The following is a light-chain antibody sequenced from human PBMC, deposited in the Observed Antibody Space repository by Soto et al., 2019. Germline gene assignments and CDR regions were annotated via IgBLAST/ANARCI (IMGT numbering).Light chain of an antibody. CDR3: AAWDDSLTGWV. J-gene: IGLJ3*02. Sequence: QSVLTQPPSASGTPGQRVTISCSGSSSNIGSNSISWYQQLPGTAPKLLIYSNDQRPSGVPDRFSGSKSGTSASLAISGLQSEDEAVYFCAAWDDSLTGWVFGGGTKVTVL. CDR1: SSNIGSNS. CDR2: SND. V-gene: IGLV1-44*01.